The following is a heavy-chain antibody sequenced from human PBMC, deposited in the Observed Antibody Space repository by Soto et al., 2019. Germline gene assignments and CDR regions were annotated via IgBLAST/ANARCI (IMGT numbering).Heavy chain of an antibody. J-gene: IGHJ6*02. D-gene: IGHD6-13*01. V-gene: IGHV3-30-3*01. CDR2: ISYDGSNK. CDR3: ARDPPGIAAAGTRTVGKYYYYYYGMDV. CDR1: GFTFSSYA. Sequence: PGGSLRLSCAASGFTFSSYAMHWVRQAPGKGLEWVAVISYDGSNKYYADSVKGRFTISRDNSKNTLYLQMNSLRAEDTAVYYCARDPPGIAAAGTRTVGKYYYYYYGMDVWGQGTTVTVSS.